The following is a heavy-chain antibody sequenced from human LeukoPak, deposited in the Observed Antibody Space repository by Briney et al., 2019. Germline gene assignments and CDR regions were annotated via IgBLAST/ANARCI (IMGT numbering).Heavy chain of an antibody. CDR2: TVGGGDGT. CDR1: GFTFRSTS. D-gene: IGHD3-22*01. CDR3: AKGLDYDSSGFDY. V-gene: IGHV3-23*01. Sequence: GGSLRLSCAASGFTFRSTSMSWVRQAPGKGLEWVAVTVGGGDGTYYADSVKGRFTISRDNSNNTLYLQMNSLRAEDTALYYCAKGLDYDSSGFDYWGQGTLVTVSS. J-gene: IGHJ4*02.